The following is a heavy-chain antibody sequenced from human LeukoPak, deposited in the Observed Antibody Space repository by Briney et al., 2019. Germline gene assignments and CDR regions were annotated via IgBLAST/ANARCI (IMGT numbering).Heavy chain of an antibody. D-gene: IGHD3-10*01. Sequence: GGSLRLSCAASGFTFSSYSMNWVRQAPGKGLEWVSSISTSSSYIYYADSVKGRFTISRDNAKNSLHLQMNSLRAEDTAVYYCARKLWFGEPCCYFDYWGQGTLVTVSS. V-gene: IGHV3-21*01. J-gene: IGHJ4*02. CDR2: ISTSSSYI. CDR3: ARKLWFGEPCCYFDY. CDR1: GFTFSSYS.